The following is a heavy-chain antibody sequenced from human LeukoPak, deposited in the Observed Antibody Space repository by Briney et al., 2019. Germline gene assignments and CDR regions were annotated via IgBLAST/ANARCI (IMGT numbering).Heavy chain of an antibody. CDR2: IYYSGST. J-gene: IGHJ5*02. CDR3: ARVSYSSGWYGVWFDP. V-gene: IGHV4-59*01. D-gene: IGHD6-19*01. Sequence: SETLSFTCTVSGGSISCYYWSGIRQPPGKGLEWIGYIYYSGSTNYNPSLKSRVTISVDTSKNQFSLKLSSVTAADTAVYYCARVSYSSGWYGVWFDPWGQGTLVTVSS. CDR1: GGSISCYY.